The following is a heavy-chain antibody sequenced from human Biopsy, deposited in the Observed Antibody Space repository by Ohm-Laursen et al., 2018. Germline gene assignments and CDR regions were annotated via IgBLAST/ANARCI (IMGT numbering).Heavy chain of an antibody. CDR3: ARDFNYDGGGSFNFDY. CDR2: MNPNSGNT. CDR1: GYTFTNYN. D-gene: IGHD3-22*01. J-gene: IGHJ4*02. Sequence: GSSVKASCKASGYTFTNYNVNWVRQATGQGLEWMGWMNPNSGNTGYAQKFQGRVTMTRNTSISTAYMELSSLTSVDTAVYYCARDFNYDGGGSFNFDYWGQGTLVTVSS. V-gene: IGHV1-8*01.